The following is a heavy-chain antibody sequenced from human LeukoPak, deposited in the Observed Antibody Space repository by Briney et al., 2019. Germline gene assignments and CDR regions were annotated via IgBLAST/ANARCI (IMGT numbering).Heavy chain of an antibody. CDR3: AKVGPKSYFASGSYSDY. J-gene: IGHJ4*02. CDR1: GFPFSSSV. Sequence: GGSLRLSCAASGFPFSSSVMSWVRQAPGKGLEWVSIISVSDSGTHYADSVRGRFSVSRDTSKNTVYLQMNSLKAEDTATYYCAKVGPKSYFASGSYSDYWGQGTLVTVSS. D-gene: IGHD3-10*01. CDR2: ISVSDSGT. V-gene: IGHV3-23*01.